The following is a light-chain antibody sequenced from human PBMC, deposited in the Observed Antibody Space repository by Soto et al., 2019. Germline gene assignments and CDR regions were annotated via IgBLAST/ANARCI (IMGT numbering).Light chain of an antibody. J-gene: IGKJ1*01. Sequence: AIQMTQSPSSLSASVGDRVTITCRASQGIGNDLGWYQQKPGKAPKLLIYAASNLQSGVPSRFSGSGSGTDFTLTISSLQPEDFATYYCLQDYNYPWTFGQGTKVDI. V-gene: IGKV1-6*01. CDR2: AAS. CDR1: QGIGND. CDR3: LQDYNYPWT.